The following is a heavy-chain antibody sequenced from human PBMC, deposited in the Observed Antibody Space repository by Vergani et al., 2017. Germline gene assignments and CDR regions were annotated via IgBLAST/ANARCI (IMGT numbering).Heavy chain of an antibody. Sequence: QVQLQQWGAGLLKPSETLSLTCAVYGGSFSGHYWSWIRQPPGKGLEWIGEINHSGSTNYNPSLKSRVTISVDTSKNQFSLKLSSVTAADTAVYYCARARSTSCPDYWGQGTLVTVSS. CDR2: INHSGST. CDR3: ARARSTSCPDY. V-gene: IGHV4-34*01. CDR1: GGSFSGHY. D-gene: IGHD2-2*01. J-gene: IGHJ4*02.